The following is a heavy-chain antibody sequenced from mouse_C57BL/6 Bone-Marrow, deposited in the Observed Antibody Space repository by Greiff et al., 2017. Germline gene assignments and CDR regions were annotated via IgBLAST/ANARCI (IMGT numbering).Heavy chain of an antibody. D-gene: IGHD2-5*01. Sequence: QVQLKQPGAELVKPGASVKMSCKASGYTFTSYWITWVKQRPGQGLEWIGDIYPGRGSTNYNEKFKSKATLTVDTSSSPAYMQLSSLTSEDSAVYYCARPSYSNSWYVDVWGTGTTVTVSS. CDR1: GYTFTSYW. J-gene: IGHJ1*03. CDR3: ARPSYSNSWYVDV. CDR2: IYPGRGST. V-gene: IGHV1-55*01.